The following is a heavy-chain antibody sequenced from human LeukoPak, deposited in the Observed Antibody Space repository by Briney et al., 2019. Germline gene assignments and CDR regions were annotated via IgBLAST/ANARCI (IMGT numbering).Heavy chain of an antibody. CDR1: GFTFSSYS. CDR2: ISSSSYI. D-gene: IGHD3-22*01. Sequence: GGSLILPCAASGFTFSSYSMNWVRQAPGKGLEWVSSISSSSYIYYADSVKGRFTISRDNAKNSLYLQMNSLRAEDTAVYYCARGERTYYYDSSGYYYVDYWGQGTLVTVSS. J-gene: IGHJ4*02. V-gene: IGHV3-21*01. CDR3: ARGERTYYYDSSGYYYVDY.